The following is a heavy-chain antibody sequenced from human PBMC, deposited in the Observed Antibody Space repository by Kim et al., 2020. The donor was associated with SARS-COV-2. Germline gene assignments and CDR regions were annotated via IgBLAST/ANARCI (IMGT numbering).Heavy chain of an antibody. CDR3: AKNQGSDSSAVYGMDV. CDR1: GFTFSTYA. V-gene: IGHV3-23*01. D-gene: IGHD3-22*01. CDR2: ISGGGGTT. J-gene: IGHJ6*02. Sequence: GGSLRLSCAASGFTFSTYAMSWVRQAPGKGLEWVSAISGGGGTTDYADSVKGRFTISRDNSKNTLYLQMNSLRAADTAIYNCAKNQGSDSSAVYGMDVWGQGTTVTVSS.